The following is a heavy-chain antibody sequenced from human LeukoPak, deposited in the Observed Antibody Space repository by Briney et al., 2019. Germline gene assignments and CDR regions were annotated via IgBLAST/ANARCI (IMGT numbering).Heavy chain of an antibody. Sequence: AASVKVSCKASGYTFTNYYIHWVRQAPGQGLEWIGIINPSGGSTGYAQKFQGRVTMTGDTSTSTVYMELSSLRSEDTAVYYCARGQGYSYDGYYFDYWGQGTLVTVSS. V-gene: IGHV1-46*01. D-gene: IGHD5-18*01. CDR2: INPSGGST. J-gene: IGHJ4*02. CDR1: GYTFTNYY. CDR3: ARGQGYSYDGYYFDY.